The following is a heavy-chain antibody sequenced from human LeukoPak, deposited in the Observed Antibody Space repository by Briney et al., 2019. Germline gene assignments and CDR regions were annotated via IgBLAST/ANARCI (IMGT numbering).Heavy chain of an antibody. D-gene: IGHD1-26*01. CDR1: GFTFTNYW. Sequence: GGPLRLSCAASGFTFTNYWMSWVRQAPGKGQEWVAHIKLDGSDKYYVDSVKGRFTISRDNAKNSLYLQMNSLSAEDTAVYYCARGGSYPDHWGQGTLVTVSS. J-gene: IGHJ4*02. CDR3: ARGGSYPDH. V-gene: IGHV3-7*01. CDR2: IKLDGSDK.